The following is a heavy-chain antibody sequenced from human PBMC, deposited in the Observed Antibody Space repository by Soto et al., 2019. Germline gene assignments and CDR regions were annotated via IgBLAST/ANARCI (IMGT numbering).Heavy chain of an antibody. D-gene: IGHD2-8*01. Sequence: ASVKVSCKASGYTFTGYYMHWVRQATGQGLEWMGWMNPNSGNTGYAQKFQGRVTMTRNTSISTAYMELSSLRSEDTAVYYCAIEAAMVXYYYYGMDVWGQGTTVTVSS. CDR1: GYTFTGYY. V-gene: IGHV1-8*02. J-gene: IGHJ6*02. CDR2: MNPNSGNT. CDR3: AIEAAMVXYYYYGMDV.